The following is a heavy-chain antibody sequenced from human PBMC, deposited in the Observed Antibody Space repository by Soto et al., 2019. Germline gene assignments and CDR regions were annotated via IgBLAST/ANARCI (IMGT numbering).Heavy chain of an antibody. CDR3: ARSRLETGYNSSLDY. CDR1: GYSFTSYW. J-gene: IGHJ4*02. CDR2: IDASDSYT. D-gene: IGHD6-19*01. V-gene: IGHV5-10-1*01. Sequence: EVQLVQSGAEVKKPGESLRISCKGSGYSFTSYWINWVRQMPGKGLEWMGRIDASDSYTNYSPSFQGHVTISADKSISTAYLQWSSLKASDTAMYYGARSRLETGYNSSLDYWGQGTLVTVSS.